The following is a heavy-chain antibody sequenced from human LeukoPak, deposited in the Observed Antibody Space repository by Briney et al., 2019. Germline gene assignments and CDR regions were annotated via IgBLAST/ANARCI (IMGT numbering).Heavy chain of an antibody. CDR3: ARESSTWNDAFDI. V-gene: IGHV4-31*03. CDR1: GGSISSGGYY. CDR2: IYYSGST. Sequence: PSETLSLTCTVSGGSISSGGYYWSWIRQHPGKGLEWIGYIYYSGSTYYNPSLKSRVTISLDTSKNQFSLKLSSVTAADTAVYYCARESSTWNDAFDIWGQGTMVTVSS. D-gene: IGHD2-2*01. J-gene: IGHJ3*02.